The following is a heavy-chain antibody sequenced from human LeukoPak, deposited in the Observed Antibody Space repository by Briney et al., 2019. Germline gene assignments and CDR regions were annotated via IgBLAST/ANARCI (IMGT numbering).Heavy chain of an antibody. V-gene: IGHV3-23*01. D-gene: IGHD3-10*01. Sequence: GGSLRLSCAAYGFTFSSYAMSWVRQAPGKGLEWVSAISGSGGSTYYADSVKGRFTISRDNSKNTLYLQMNSLRAEDTAVYYCARPMVRGGNWFDPWGQGTLVTVSS. J-gene: IGHJ5*02. CDR2: ISGSGGST. CDR1: GFTFSSYA. CDR3: ARPMVRGGNWFDP.